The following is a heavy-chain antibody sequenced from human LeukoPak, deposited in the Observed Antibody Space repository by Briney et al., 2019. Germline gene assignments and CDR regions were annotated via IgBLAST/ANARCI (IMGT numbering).Heavy chain of an antibody. CDR1: GFTFTNYW. V-gene: IGHV3-7*01. D-gene: IGHD6-6*01. J-gene: IGHJ5*02. CDR3: ASSAYSSSSS. Sequence: GGSLRLSCAASGFTFTNYWMIWVRQAPGKGLEWVANINEDGSKKYYVGSVEGRFTISRDNAKNSVFLQMNSLRAEDTAMYYCASSAYSSSSSWGQGTLVTVSS. CDR2: INEDGSKK.